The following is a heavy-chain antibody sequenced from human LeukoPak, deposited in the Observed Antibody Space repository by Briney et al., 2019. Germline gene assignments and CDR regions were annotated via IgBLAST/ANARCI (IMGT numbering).Heavy chain of an antibody. CDR2: IYYSGST. Sequence: SETLSLTCTVSGGSISSGDYYWSWIRQPPGKGLEWIGYIYYSGSTYYNPSLKSRVTISVDTSKNQFSLKLSSVTAADTAVYYCARNGPGPRRGSRNWYFDLWGRGTLVTVSS. J-gene: IGHJ2*01. CDR3: ARNGPGPRRGSRNWYFDL. D-gene: IGHD1-14*01. V-gene: IGHV4-30-4*01. CDR1: GGSISSGDYY.